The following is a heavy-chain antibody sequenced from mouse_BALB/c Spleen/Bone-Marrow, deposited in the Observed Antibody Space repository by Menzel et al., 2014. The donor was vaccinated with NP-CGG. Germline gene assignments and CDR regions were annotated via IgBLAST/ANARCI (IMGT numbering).Heavy chain of an antibody. CDR3: ASLYGHPGY. D-gene: IGHD1-2*01. V-gene: IGHV3-6*02. CDR1: GYSITSGYY. J-gene: IGHJ2*01. CDR2: ISYDGTN. Sequence: EVKLLESGPGLVKPSQSLSLTCSVTGYSITSGYYWNWIRQFPGNKQEWMGYISYDGTNNYNPSLKNRISITRDTSKNQFFLKLNSVTTEDTATYYCASLYGHPGYWGQGTTLTVSS.